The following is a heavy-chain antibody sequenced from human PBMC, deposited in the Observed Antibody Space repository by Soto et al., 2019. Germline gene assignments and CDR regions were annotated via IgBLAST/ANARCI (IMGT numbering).Heavy chain of an antibody. J-gene: IGHJ4*02. V-gene: IGHV3-53*01. CDR1: GFTVSNNY. Sequence: PGGSLRLSCAASGFTVSNNYMSWVRQAPGKGLEWVSVISSGGATYYADSVKGVFTISRDNSKNTVYLQINSLRAEDTAVYYCARGSDYSSGWTDYWGQGTLVTVSS. CDR2: ISSGGAT. CDR3: ARGSDYSSGWTDY. D-gene: IGHD6-19*01.